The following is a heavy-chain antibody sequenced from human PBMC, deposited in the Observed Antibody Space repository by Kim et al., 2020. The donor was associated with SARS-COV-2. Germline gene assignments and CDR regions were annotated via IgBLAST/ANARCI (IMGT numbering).Heavy chain of an antibody. CDR3: ARARLPSASPLLRILDY. CDR1: GYTFTSYG. CDR2: ISAYNGNT. D-gene: IGHD2-15*01. J-gene: IGHJ4*02. V-gene: IGHV1-18*01. Sequence: ASVKVSCKASGYTFTSYGISWVRQAPGQGLEWMGWISAYNGNTNYAQKLQGRVTMTTDTSTSTAYMELRSLRSDDTAVYYCARARLPSASPLLRILDYWGQGTLVTVSS.